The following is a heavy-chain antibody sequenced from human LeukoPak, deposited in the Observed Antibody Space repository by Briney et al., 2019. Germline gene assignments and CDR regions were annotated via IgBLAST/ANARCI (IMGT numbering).Heavy chain of an antibody. J-gene: IGHJ5*02. CDR3: ARPKKDIVVVPAAIGGWFDP. Sequence: PSETLSLTCTVSGGSISSSSYYWGWIRQPPGKGLEWIGSIYYSGSTYYNPSLKSRVTISGDTSKNQFSLKLSSVTAADTAVYYCARPKKDIVVVPAAIGGWFDPWGQGTLVTVSS. D-gene: IGHD2-2*01. CDR2: IYYSGST. CDR1: GGSISSSSYY. V-gene: IGHV4-39*01.